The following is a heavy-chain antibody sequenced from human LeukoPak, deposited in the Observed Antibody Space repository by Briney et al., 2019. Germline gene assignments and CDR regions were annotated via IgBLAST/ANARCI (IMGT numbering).Heavy chain of an antibody. CDR3: ARKGYGDRALSY. V-gene: IGHV4-59*01. J-gene: IGHJ4*02. CDR1: GGSISSYY. Sequence: PSETLSLTCAVSGGSISSYYWSWIRQPPGKGLEWIGYIYYSGSTNYNPSLKSRVTISVDTSKNQFSLKLSSVTAADTAVYYCARKGYGDRALSYWGQGTLVTVSS. D-gene: IGHD4-17*01. CDR2: IYYSGST.